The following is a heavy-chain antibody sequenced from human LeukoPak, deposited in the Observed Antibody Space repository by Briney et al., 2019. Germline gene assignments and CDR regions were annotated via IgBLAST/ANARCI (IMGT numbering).Heavy chain of an antibody. J-gene: IGHJ5*02. CDR1: GDSFSGYF. CDR2: INHSGRT. D-gene: IGHD3-22*01. CDR3: ARDYYDSSGYYGNWFDP. V-gene: IGHV4-34*01. Sequence: KPSETLSLTCAVYGDSFSGYFWTWIRQSPGKGLEWIGEINHSGRTNYNPSLKSRVTMSVDTSKNQFSLKLSSVTAADTAVYYCARDYYDSSGYYGNWFDPWGQGTLVTVSS.